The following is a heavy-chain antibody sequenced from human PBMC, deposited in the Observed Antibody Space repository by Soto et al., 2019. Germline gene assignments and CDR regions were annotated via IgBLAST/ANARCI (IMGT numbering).Heavy chain of an antibody. Sequence: GGSLRLSCAASGFTLSSYAMSWVRQAPGKGLEWVSGISASGGRTYYADSVKGRFTISRDNSKNTMYLQMNSLRVEDTAVYKCAKDWDLLRAFDLWGQGTMVTVSS. J-gene: IGHJ3*01. D-gene: IGHD1-26*01. CDR2: ISASGGRT. V-gene: IGHV3-23*01. CDR1: GFTLSSYA. CDR3: AKDWDLLRAFDL.